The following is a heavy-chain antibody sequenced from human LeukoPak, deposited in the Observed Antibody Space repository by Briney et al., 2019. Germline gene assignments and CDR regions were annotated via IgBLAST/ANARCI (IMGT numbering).Heavy chain of an antibody. J-gene: IGHJ4*02. CDR3: AKDPGGSGSYYHDDY. V-gene: IGHV3-30*18. CDR1: GFTYSRYG. Sequence: PGGPERLSCEASGFTYSRYGMHGVPKATAKELEWVAVISYDRSNKKYTDSVKGRFTISRDHSKNTLYLQMNSLRAEDTAVYYCAKDPGGSGSYYHDDYWGQGTLVTVSS. D-gene: IGHD3-10*01. CDR2: ISYDRSNK.